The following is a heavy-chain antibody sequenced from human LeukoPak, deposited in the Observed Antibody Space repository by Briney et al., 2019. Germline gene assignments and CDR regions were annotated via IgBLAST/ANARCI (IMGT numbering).Heavy chain of an antibody. CDR3: ARVTHYGDYIHFDY. Sequence: PSETLSLTCTVSGDSISSSTYYWVWIRQPPGKGLEWIGSIYYSGSTYYNPSLKSRVTISVDTSKNQFSLKLSSVTAADTAVYYCARVTHYGDYIHFDYWGQGTLVTVSS. J-gene: IGHJ4*02. V-gene: IGHV4-39*07. CDR1: GDSISSSTYY. D-gene: IGHD4-17*01. CDR2: IYYSGST.